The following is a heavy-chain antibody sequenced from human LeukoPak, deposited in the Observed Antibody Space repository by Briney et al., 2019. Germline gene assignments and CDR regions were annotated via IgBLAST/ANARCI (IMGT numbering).Heavy chain of an antibody. D-gene: IGHD3-10*01. CDR2: ISGSGGST. CDR1: GFTFSSYA. CDR3: AKVRFGVTARYYFDY. V-gene: IGHV3-23*01. Sequence: AGGSLRLSCGASGFTFSSYAMSWVRQAPGKGLEWVSTISGSGGSTYYADSVKGRFTISRDNSKNTLYLQMNSLRVEDTAVYYCAKVRFGVTARYYFDYWGQGTLVTVSS. J-gene: IGHJ4*02.